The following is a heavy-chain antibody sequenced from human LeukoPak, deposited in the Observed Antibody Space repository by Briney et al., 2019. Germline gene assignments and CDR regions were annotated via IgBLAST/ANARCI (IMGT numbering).Heavy chain of an antibody. V-gene: IGHV4-59*01. D-gene: IGHD2-2*01. CDR1: GGSISSYY. J-gene: IGHJ5*02. Sequence: SETLSLTCTVSGGSISSYYWGWIRQPPGKGLEWIGYIYYSGSTNYNPSLKSRVTISVDTSKNQFSLKLSSVTAADTAVYYCARGRKYQLLEDPWGQGTLVTVSS. CDR3: ARGRKYQLLEDP. CDR2: IYYSGST.